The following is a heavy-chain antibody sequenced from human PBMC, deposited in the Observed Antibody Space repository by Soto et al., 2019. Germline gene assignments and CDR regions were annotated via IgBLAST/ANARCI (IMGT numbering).Heavy chain of an antibody. CDR2: IYHSEST. J-gene: IGHJ4*02. CDR1: GGSISSSNW. V-gene: IGHV4-4*02. Sequence: QVQLQESGPGLVKPSGTLSLTCAVSGGSISSSNWWSWVRQPPGKGLEWIGEIYHSESTNYNPSLKRRVTISVDKSKNQFSLKLSSVTAADTAVYYCATLRSYGSGSLSSAYWGQGTLVTVSS. CDR3: ATLRSYGSGSLSSAY. D-gene: IGHD3-10*01.